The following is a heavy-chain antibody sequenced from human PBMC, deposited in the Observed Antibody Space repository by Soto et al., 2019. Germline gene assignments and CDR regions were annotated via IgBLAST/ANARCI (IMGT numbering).Heavy chain of an antibody. CDR1: GFTFSSDA. CDR2: ISYDGSNK. Sequence: QVQLVESGGGVVQPGRSLRLSCAASGFTFSSDAMHWVRQAPGKGLEWVAVISYDGSNKYYADSVKGRFTISRDNSKNTLYLQMNSLRAEDTAVYYCARAAYCGGDCLDDAFDIWGQGTMVTVSS. V-gene: IGHV3-30-3*01. CDR3: ARAAYCGGDCLDDAFDI. D-gene: IGHD2-21*02. J-gene: IGHJ3*02.